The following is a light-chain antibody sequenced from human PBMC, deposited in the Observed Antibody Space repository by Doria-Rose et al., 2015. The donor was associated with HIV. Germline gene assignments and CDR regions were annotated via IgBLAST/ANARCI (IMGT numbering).Light chain of an antibody. V-gene: IGKV3-20*01. Sequence: TQSPGTLSLSPGERATLSCRASQSVSANYLAWYQQRPGQSPRLLIYGASGRATDIPGRFSGSGSGTDFTLTISRLEPEDFVVYYCHQYASSRTFGQGTKVEIK. J-gene: IGKJ1*01. CDR3: HQYASSRT. CDR2: GAS. CDR1: QSVSANY.